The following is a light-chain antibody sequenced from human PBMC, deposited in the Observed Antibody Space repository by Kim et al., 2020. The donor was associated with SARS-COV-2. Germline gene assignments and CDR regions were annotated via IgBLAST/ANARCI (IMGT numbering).Light chain of an antibody. V-gene: IGKV3-20*01. CDR2: DAS. CDR3: QQYGSSPQT. CDR1: QSISSNY. Sequence: SPGERATLSCRASQSISSNYLAWYQQKPGQAPRLLIYDASNRATGIPHRFSGSGSGTDFTLTISRLEPEDFAVYFCQQYGSSPQTFGQGTKVDIK. J-gene: IGKJ1*01.